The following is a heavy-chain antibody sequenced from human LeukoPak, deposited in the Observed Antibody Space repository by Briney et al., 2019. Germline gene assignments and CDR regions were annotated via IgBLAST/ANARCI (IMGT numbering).Heavy chain of an antibody. CDR1: GGSISSYY. CDR2: IYYSGST. J-gene: IGHJ4*02. CDR3: AAGWVRGIFDY. Sequence: SETLSLTCTVSGGSISSYYWSWIRQPPGKGLEWIGYIYYSGSTNYNPSLKSRVTMSVDTSKNQFSLKLSSVTAADTAVYYCAAGWVRGIFDYWGQGTLVTVSS. D-gene: IGHD3-10*01. V-gene: IGHV4-59*12.